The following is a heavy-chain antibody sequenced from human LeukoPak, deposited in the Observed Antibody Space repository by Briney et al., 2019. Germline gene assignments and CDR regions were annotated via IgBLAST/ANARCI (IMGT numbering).Heavy chain of an antibody. Sequence: ASVKVSCKASGYTFTSYDINWVRQATGQGLEWMGWMNPNSGNTGYAQKFQGRVTMTRNTSISTAYMELSSLRSEDTAVYYCAREPTYCTNGVCYQNYYYYGMDVWGQGTMVTVSS. CDR2: MNPNSGNT. D-gene: IGHD2-8*01. CDR3: AREPTYCTNGVCYQNYYYYGMDV. V-gene: IGHV1-8*01. J-gene: IGHJ6*02. CDR1: GYTFTSYD.